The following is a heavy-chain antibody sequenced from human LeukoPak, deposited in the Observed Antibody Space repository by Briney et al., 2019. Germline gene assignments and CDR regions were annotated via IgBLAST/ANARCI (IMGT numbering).Heavy chain of an antibody. CDR3: ARGSLTGRTGYDFVS. J-gene: IGHJ4*02. CDR1: GGCIISYY. CDR2: IYYSGNT. D-gene: IGHD3-9*01. V-gene: IGHV4-59*01. Sequence: SETLSLTCTVSGGCIISYYWSWIRQPPGKGLEWIGYIYYSGNTNYNPSLKSRVTISLDTSRNQFSLKLSSVTAADTAVSYCARGSLTGRTGYDFVSWGQGTLVTVSS.